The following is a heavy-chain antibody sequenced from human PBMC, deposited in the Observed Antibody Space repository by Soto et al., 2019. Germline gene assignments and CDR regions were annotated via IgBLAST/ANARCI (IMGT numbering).Heavy chain of an antibody. Sequence: QVQLVESGGGVVQPGGSLRLSCAASGFTFSSYAMHWVRQAPGKGLEWVAVISYDGSNKYYADSVKGRFTISRDNSKNPLYMQMNSLRAEDTAVYYCARVAVEMATIHVFDYWGQGTLVTVSS. J-gene: IGHJ4*02. CDR1: GFTFSSYA. CDR3: ARVAVEMATIHVFDY. V-gene: IGHV3-30-3*01. CDR2: ISYDGSNK. D-gene: IGHD5-12*01.